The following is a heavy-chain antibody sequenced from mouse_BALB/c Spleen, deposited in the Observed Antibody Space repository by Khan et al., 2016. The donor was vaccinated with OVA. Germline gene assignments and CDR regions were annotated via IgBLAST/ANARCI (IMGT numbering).Heavy chain of an antibody. CDR2: INTYTGEP. CDR1: GYTFTNYG. V-gene: IGHV9-3-1*01. CDR3: ARKDYRYDRYFDV. J-gene: IGHJ1*01. Sequence: QIQLVQSGPELKKPGETVKISCKASGYTFTNYGMNWVKQAPGKGLKWMGWINTYTGEPTYADDFKGRFAFSLETSASTAYLQINNLKKEDTATXFCARKDYRYDRYFDVGGAGTTVTVSS. D-gene: IGHD2-14*01.